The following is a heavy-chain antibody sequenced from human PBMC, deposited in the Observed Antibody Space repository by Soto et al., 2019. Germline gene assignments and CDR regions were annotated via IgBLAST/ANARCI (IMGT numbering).Heavy chain of an antibody. CDR3: TTDSYSSIIVVRFDY. D-gene: IGHD3-22*01. J-gene: IGHJ4*01. V-gene: IGHV1-3*01. CDR1: GYTFSSYA. Sequence: ASVKVSCKASGYTFSSYAMHWVRQAPGQRLEWMGWINADNGNTKHSQKFQGRVTITRDTSASTAYMELNSLKTEDTGIYYCTTDSYSSIIVVRFDYWGHGTLVTVSS. CDR2: INADNGNT.